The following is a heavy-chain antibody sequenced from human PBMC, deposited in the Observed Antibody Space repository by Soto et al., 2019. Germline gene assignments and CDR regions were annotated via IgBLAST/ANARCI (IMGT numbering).Heavy chain of an antibody. CDR1: GFTFSSYG. V-gene: IGHV3-33*01. D-gene: IGHD1-26*01. Sequence: QVQLVESGGGVVQPGRSLRLSCAASGFTFSSYGMHWVRQAPGKGLEWVAVIWYGGSDKYYADSVKGRFTISRDNSKNTLYLQMNSLSAEDTAVYYCARAGLLLDYWGPGPLVTVSS. CDR2: IWYGGSDK. J-gene: IGHJ4*02. CDR3: ARAGLLLDY.